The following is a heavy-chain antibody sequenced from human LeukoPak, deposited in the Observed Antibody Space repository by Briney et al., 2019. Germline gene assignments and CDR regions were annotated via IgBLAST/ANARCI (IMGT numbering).Heavy chain of an antibody. CDR2: IYYSGST. V-gene: IGHV4-39*07. CDR3: ARSRGDVVVPAAMDPIDY. CDR1: GGSISSSSYY. D-gene: IGHD2-2*01. Sequence: SETLSLTCTVSGGSISSSSYYWGWIRQPPGKGLEWIGRIYYSGSTYYNPSLKSRVTISVDTSKNQFSLKLSSVTAADTAVYYCARSRGDVVVPAAMDPIDYWGQGTLVTVSS. J-gene: IGHJ4*02.